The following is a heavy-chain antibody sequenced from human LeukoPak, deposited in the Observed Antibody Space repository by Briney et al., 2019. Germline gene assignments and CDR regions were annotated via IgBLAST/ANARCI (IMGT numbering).Heavy chain of an antibody. CDR3: ARVTGYVMEDYFGY. CDR2: IYYSGST. J-gene: IGHJ4*02. Sequence: SETLSPTCTVSGGSISSYYWSWIRQPPGKGLEWIGYIYYSGSTNYNPSLKSRVTISVDTSKNQFSLRLSSVTAADTAVYYCARVTGYVMEDYFGYWGQGTLVTVSS. D-gene: IGHD6-13*01. CDR1: GGSISSYY. V-gene: IGHV4-59*01.